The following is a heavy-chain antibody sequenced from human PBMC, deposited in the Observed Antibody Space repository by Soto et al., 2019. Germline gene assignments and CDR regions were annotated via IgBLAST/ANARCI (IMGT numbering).Heavy chain of an antibody. CDR2: ISSSSSTI. CDR1: GFTFSSYS. CDR3: ARDWGDMTHHDY. J-gene: IGHJ4*02. V-gene: IGHV3-48*02. D-gene: IGHD3-16*01. Sequence: EVQLVESGGGLVQPGGSLRLSCAATGFTFSSYSMNWVRQAPGKGLEWVSYISSSSSTIYYADSVKGRFTISRDNAKNSLYLQTNSLRDEDTAVYYCARDWGDMTHHDYWGQGTMVTVSS.